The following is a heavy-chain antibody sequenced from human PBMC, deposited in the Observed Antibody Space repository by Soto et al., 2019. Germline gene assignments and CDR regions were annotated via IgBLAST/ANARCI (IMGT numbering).Heavy chain of an antibody. CDR2: ITSSGTTV. CDR1: GFTFSSYS. Sequence: EVHLVESGGGLVQPGGSLRLSCAASGFTFSSYSLNWVRQAPGKGLEWVSYITSSGTTVYYADSVRGRFTISRDNAKDSLYLQVNSLRDDDTALYSCARGSSTWAYYFDFCGQGTLVTVSS. CDR3: ARGSSTWAYYFDF. D-gene: IGHD6-13*01. J-gene: IGHJ4*02. V-gene: IGHV3-48*02.